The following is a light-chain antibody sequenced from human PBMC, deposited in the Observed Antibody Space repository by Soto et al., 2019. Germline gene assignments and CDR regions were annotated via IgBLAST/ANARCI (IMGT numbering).Light chain of an antibody. CDR3: QQYGSSGT. Sequence: EIVLTLSPGTLSLTPGDRATLSCRASQSVSSSYLAWYQQKPGQAPRLLIYGASSRATGIPDRFSGSGSGTDFTLTISRLEPEDFAVYYCQQYGSSGTFGQGTKVDIK. CDR2: GAS. J-gene: IGKJ1*01. CDR1: QSVSSSY. V-gene: IGKV3-20*01.